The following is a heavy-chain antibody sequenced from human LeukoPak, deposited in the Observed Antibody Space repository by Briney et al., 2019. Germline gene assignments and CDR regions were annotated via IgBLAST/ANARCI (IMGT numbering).Heavy chain of an antibody. D-gene: IGHD6-19*01. J-gene: IGHJ4*02. CDR1: GYSISSGYY. CDR3: ARAPEPFIAVAGTSYFDY. Sequence: SETLSLTCTVSGYSISSGYYWGWIRQPPGKGLEWIGEINHSGNTNYNPSLKSRVTISIDTSKNQFSLKLSSVTAADTAVYYCARAPEPFIAVAGTSYFDYWGQGTLVTVSS. CDR2: INHSGNT. V-gene: IGHV4-38-2*02.